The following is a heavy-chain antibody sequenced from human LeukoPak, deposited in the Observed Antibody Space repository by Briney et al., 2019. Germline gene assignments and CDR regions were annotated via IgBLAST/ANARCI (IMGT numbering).Heavy chain of an antibody. CDR1: GFTFDDYT. V-gene: IGHV3-43*01. D-gene: IGHD6-19*01. CDR2: ISWDGGST. CDR3: AKAPYSSGLGMIDY. J-gene: IGHJ4*02. Sequence: GGSLRLSCAASGFTFDDYTMHWVRQAPGKGLEWVSLISWDGGSTYYADSVKGRFTISRDNSKNSLYLQMNSLRTEDTALYYCAKAPYSSGLGMIDYWGQGTLVTVSS.